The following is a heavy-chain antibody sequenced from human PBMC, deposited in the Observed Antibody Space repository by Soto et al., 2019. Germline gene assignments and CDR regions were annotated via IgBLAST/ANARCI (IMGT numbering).Heavy chain of an antibody. CDR1: GYTFTSYG. CDR2: ISAYNGNT. Sequence: ASVKVSCKASGYTFTSYGISWVRQAPGQGLEWMGWISAYNGNTNYAQKLQGRVTMTTDTSTSTAYMELRSLRSDDTAVYYCAREYSSSWSAYYYYYGMDVSGQGTTVTVSS. D-gene: IGHD6-13*01. V-gene: IGHV1-18*01. CDR3: AREYSSSWSAYYYYYGMDV. J-gene: IGHJ6*02.